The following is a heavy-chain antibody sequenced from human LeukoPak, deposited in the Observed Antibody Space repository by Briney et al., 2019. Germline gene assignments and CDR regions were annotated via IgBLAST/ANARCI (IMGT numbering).Heavy chain of an antibody. V-gene: IGHV4-59*08. CDR1: GGSISSYY. CDR3: ARHKSLGSGGDFDY. D-gene: IGHD3-10*01. CDR2: IYYSGST. Sequence: SETLSLTCTVSGGSISSYYWSWIRQPPGKGLEWIGYIYYSGSTNYNPSLKSRVTISVDTSKNQFSLKLSSVTAADTAVYYCARHKSLGSGGDFDYWGQGTLVTVSS. J-gene: IGHJ4*02.